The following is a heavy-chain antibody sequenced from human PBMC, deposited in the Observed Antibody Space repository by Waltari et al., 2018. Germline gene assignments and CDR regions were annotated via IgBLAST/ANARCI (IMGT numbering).Heavy chain of an antibody. V-gene: IGHV4-4*07. J-gene: IGHJ6*02. CDR3: ARMGSTSRHSSRDIMDV. CDR2: IYSSGTN. D-gene: IGHD2-2*01. Sequence: QVQLQESGPGLVKPSETLSLTCTVSDGSINNYYWSWIRQPAGKGLEWIGRIYSSGTNDYNPSLTSRVTMLVDTSKNQFSLKLSSVTAADTAVYYCARMGSTSRHSSRDIMDVWGQGASVTV. CDR1: DGSINNYY.